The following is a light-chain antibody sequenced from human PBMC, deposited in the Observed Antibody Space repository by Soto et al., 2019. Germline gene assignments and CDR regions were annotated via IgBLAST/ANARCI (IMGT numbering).Light chain of an antibody. CDR1: QGISSW. CDR2: AAS. Sequence: DIQLTQSPSSLSASVGDRVTITCRASQGISSWLVWYQQKPEQAPKSLIYAASSLQSGVPSRFSGSGSGTEFTLTISGLQPDDFASYYCQQYYSSWTFGQGTKVEV. CDR3: QQYYSSWT. J-gene: IGKJ1*01. V-gene: IGKV1D-16*01.